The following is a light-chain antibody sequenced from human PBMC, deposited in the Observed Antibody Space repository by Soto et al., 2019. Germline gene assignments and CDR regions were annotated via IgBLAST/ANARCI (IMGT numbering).Light chain of an antibody. CDR3: SSYTGSNSYV. Sequence: QSVLTQPASVSGSPGQSITISCTGTRRDVGDYNYVSWYQQHPGKAPKVIIYDVNNRPSGVSNRFSGSKSGNTASLTISGIQAEDEADYYCSSYTGSNSYVFGSGTKVTVL. J-gene: IGLJ1*01. CDR1: RRDVGDYNY. V-gene: IGLV2-14*01. CDR2: DVN.